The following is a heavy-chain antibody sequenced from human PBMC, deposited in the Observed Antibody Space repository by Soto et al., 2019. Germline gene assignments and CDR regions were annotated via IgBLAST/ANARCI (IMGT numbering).Heavy chain of an antibody. J-gene: IGHJ5*02. Sequence: SETLSLTCTVSGGSISSYYWSWIRQPPGKGLEWIGYIYYGGSTNYNPSLKSRVTISVDTSKNQFSLKLSSVTAADTAVYYCARMGDSSSWFDPWGQGTLVTVSS. V-gene: IGHV4-59*08. CDR2: IYYGGST. D-gene: IGHD6-13*01. CDR3: ARMGDSSSWFDP. CDR1: GGSISSYY.